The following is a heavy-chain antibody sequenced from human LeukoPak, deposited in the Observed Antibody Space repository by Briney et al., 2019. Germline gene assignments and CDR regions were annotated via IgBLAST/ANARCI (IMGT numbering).Heavy chain of an antibody. Sequence: GGSLRLSCAASGFTFSNSAMNWVRQAAGKGLEWVSSISDSGGSTHYADSVKGRFTISRDNSKSTLYLQMNSLRAEDTAVYYCAKEGSTARLNDHWGQGTQVTVSS. J-gene: IGHJ4*02. V-gene: IGHV3-23*01. CDR3: AKEGSTARLNDH. CDR2: ISDSGGST. CDR1: GFTFSNSA. D-gene: IGHD2-2*01.